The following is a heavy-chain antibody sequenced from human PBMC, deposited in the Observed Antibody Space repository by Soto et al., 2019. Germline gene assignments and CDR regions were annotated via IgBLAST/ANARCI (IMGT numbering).Heavy chain of an antibody. CDR1: GDSVSSNTAS. CDR3: AKGDNLGPKTGYAFDP. V-gene: IGHV6-1*01. CDR2: TYLRSKWYN. Sequence: SQTLSLTCAISGDSVSSNTASWNWISQSPSRGLEWLGRTYLRSKWYNDYAVSVKSRIIINPDTSNNQFSLQLNSVTPEDTAVYFCAKGDNLGPKTGYAFDPWGQGIMVTVSS. J-gene: IGHJ5*02. D-gene: IGHD5-12*01.